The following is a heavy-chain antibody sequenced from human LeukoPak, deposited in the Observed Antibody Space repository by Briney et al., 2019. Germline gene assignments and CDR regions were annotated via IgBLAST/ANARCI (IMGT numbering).Heavy chain of an antibody. V-gene: IGHV4-59*11. CDR3: ARGGEGYNDDAFEV. J-gene: IGHJ3*01. CDR2: IYNSATT. Sequence: KPSETLPLTCTVSGDSIRSHYCAWIRQSPGKGLERIGHIYNSATTDYNPSFKSRVTISLDTSKKQFSLKMTSVTALDSAVYYCARGGEGYNDDAFEVWGLGTAVTVSS. CDR1: GDSIRSHY. D-gene: IGHD5-24*01.